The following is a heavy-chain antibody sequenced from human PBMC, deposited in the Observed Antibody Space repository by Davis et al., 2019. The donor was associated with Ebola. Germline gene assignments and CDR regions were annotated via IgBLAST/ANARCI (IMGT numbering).Heavy chain of an antibody. CDR3: NHGSNSGDY. CDR1: GFTFSSYA. V-gene: IGHV3-23*01. J-gene: IGHJ4*02. CDR2: ISGSGGST. D-gene: IGHD4-23*01. Sequence: GESLKISCAASGFTFSSYAMSWVRQAPGKGLEWVSSISGSGGSTYSADSVKGRFTISRDNSQNTAYLQMNSLKTEDTAVYYCNHGSNSGDYWGQGTLVTVSS.